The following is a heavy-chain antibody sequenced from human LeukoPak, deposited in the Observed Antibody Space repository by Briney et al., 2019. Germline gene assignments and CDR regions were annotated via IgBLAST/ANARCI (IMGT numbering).Heavy chain of an antibody. D-gene: IGHD3-3*01. J-gene: IGHJ4*02. CDR3: ARDSTLFGVVTPFDY. V-gene: IGHV4-34*01. Sequence: SETLSLTCAVYGGSFSGYYWSWIRQPPGKGLEWIGEINHSGSTNYNPSLKSRVTISVDTSKNQFSLKLSSVTAADTAVYYCARDSTLFGVVTPFDYWGQGTLVTVSS. CDR2: INHSGST. CDR1: GGSFSGYY.